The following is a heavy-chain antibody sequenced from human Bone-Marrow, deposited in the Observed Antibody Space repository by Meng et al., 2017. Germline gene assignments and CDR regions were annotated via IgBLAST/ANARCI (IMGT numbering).Heavy chain of an antibody. D-gene: IGHD3-16*01. J-gene: IGHJ4*02. CDR2: IEGDGSEK. Sequence: GESLKISCEASGFTFSTPWMSWVRQAPGKGLEWVANIEGDGSEKNYEDSVKGRFTISRDNTKNSLYRQMNSLRVEDTAVYFCGAEEGGWGQGTLVTVSS. V-gene: IGHV3-7*01. CDR1: GFTFSTPW. CDR3: GAEEGG.